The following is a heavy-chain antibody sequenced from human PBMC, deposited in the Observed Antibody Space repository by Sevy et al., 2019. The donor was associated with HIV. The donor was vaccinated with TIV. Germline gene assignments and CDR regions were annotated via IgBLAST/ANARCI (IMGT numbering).Heavy chain of an antibody. D-gene: IGHD3-22*01. Sequence: GGSLRLSCAASGFTFSSYAMHWVRQAPGKGLEWVAVISYDGSNKSYADSVKGRFTISRDNSKNTLYLQMNSLRAEDTAVYYCARDQYYDSSGSPYFDYWGQGTLVTVSS. CDR3: ARDQYYDSSGSPYFDY. V-gene: IGHV3-30-3*01. CDR1: GFTFSSYA. J-gene: IGHJ4*02. CDR2: ISYDGSNK.